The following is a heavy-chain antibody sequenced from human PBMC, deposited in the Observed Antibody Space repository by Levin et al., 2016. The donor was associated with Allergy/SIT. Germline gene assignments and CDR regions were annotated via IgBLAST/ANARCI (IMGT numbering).Heavy chain of an antibody. Sequence: VRQMPGKGLEWMGIIYPGDSDTRYSPSFQGQVTISADKSISTAYLQWSSLKASDTAMYYCARLGKGAGWFDPWGQGTLVTVSS. CDR2: IYPGDSDT. D-gene: IGHD1-26*01. J-gene: IGHJ5*02. V-gene: IGHV5-51*01. CDR3: ARLGKGAGWFDP.